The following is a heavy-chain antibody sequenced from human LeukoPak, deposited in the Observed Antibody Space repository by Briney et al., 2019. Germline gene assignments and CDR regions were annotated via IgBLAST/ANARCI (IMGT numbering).Heavy chain of an antibody. Sequence: GGSLRLSCAVSGFTFSSYRMTWVRRTPGKGLEWVANIKADGSETDYVDSVKGRFTISRDNANNLLFLQMDSLRAEDTAVYHCGRSGRRDDSTYFNIDSWGQGTMVTVS. J-gene: IGHJ4*02. CDR2: IKADGSET. CDR1: GFTFSSYR. V-gene: IGHV3-7*01. D-gene: IGHD3-22*01. CDR3: GRSGRRDDSTYFNIDS.